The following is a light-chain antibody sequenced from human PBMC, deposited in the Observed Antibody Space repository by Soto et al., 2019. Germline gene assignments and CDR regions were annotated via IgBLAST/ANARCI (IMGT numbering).Light chain of an antibody. Sequence: EIVLTQSPATLSVSLGDSATLSCRAGQSINTYLSWYQQKPGQAPRLLIYDASKRATGIPARFSGSGSGTKGRVAIPSMEAEDFAVYYCQQYGSSPCTFGPGTKVDI. V-gene: IGKV3D-15*02. CDR2: DAS. CDR3: QQYGSSPCT. J-gene: IGKJ3*01. CDR1: QSINTY.